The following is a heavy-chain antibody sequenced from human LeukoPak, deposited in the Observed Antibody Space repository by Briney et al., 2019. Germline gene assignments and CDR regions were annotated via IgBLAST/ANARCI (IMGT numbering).Heavy chain of an antibody. CDR1: GFTVSSYW. D-gene: IGHD3-10*01. J-gene: IGHJ6*03. CDR2: IKQDGSEK. V-gene: IGHV3-7*01. Sequence: PGGSLRLSCAASGFTVSSYWMSWVRQAPGKGLEWVANIKQDGSEKYYVDSVKGRFTISRDNAKNSLYLQMNSLRAEDTAVYYCARDRYYYGSGSYWDYYYMDVWGKGTTVTVSS. CDR3: ARDRYYYGSGSYWDYYYMDV.